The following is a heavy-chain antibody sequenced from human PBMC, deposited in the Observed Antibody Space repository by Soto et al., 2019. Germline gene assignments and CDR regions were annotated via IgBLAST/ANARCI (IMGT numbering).Heavy chain of an antibody. V-gene: IGHV1-69*01. CDR2: IIPIFGTA. Sequence: QVQLVQSGAEVKKPGSSVKVSCKASGGTFSSYAISWVRQAPGQGLEWMGGIIPIFGTANYAQKFQGRVTITADESTSTAYMELSSLRSEDTAVYYCARGASPLTYDFWSGYSGDYYCYGMDVWGQGTTVTVSS. CDR3: ARGASPLTYDFWSGYSGDYYCYGMDV. D-gene: IGHD3-3*01. CDR1: GGTFSSYA. J-gene: IGHJ6*02.